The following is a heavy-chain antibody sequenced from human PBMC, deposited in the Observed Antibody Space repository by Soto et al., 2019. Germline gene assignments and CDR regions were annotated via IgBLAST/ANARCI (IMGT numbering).Heavy chain of an antibody. CDR2: ISNDGTTD. CDR3: XXXXXXXXXXXXXXFDC. CDR1: GFTFSNYG. V-gene: IGHV3-30*03. J-gene: IGHJ4*02. Sequence: QVRLVESGGGVVQPGRSLRLSCAASGFTFSNYGIHWVRQAPGKGLEWVAVISNDGTTDYYADSVKGRFTISRDNSKXXXXXXXXXXXXXXXXXXXXXXXXXXXXXXXXXXFDCWGQGTLVTVSS.